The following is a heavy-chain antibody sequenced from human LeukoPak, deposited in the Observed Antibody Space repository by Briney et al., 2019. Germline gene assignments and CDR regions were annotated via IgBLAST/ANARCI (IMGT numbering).Heavy chain of an antibody. CDR3: ASLRVMVRGVMGYYYYMDV. J-gene: IGHJ6*03. V-gene: IGHV1-69*06. D-gene: IGHD3-10*01. CDR2: IIPIFGTA. Sequence: ASVKVSCKASGGTFSSYAISWVRQAPGQGLEWMGGIIPIFGTANYAQKFQGRVTITADKSTSTAYMELSSLRSEDTAVYYCASLRVMVRGVMGYYYYMDVWGKGTTVTVSS. CDR1: GGTFSSYA.